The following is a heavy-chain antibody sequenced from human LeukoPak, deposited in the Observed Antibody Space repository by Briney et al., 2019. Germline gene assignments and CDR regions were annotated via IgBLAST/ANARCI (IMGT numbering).Heavy chain of an antibody. Sequence: SETLSLTCTVSGFSMSSYYWSWIRQPPGKGLEWIGNIFYNGDTYYNPSLKSRLTISIDTSNNHFSLRLNSVAAADTAMYFCARGWSTSWSFHFDFWGQGSLVTVSS. CDR1: GFSMSSYY. CDR2: IFYNGDT. CDR3: ARGWSTSWSFHFDF. D-gene: IGHD2-2*01. V-gene: IGHV4-59*08. J-gene: IGHJ4*02.